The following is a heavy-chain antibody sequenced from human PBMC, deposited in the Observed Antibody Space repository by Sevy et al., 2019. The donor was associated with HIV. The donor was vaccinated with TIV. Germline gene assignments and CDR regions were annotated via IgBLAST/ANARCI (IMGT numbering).Heavy chain of an antibody. CDR1: GFTFRNYW. Sequence: GGSLRLSCAASGFTFRNYWMHWVRQTPEKGLVWVSRISSDGKTTNYADSVKGRFTISRVNAKSTLYLQMNSLRAEDTAVYYCARDVTVAGPSTADYWGQGTLVTVSS. J-gene: IGHJ4*02. CDR2: ISSDGKTT. V-gene: IGHV3-74*01. D-gene: IGHD6-19*01. CDR3: ARDVTVAGPSTADY.